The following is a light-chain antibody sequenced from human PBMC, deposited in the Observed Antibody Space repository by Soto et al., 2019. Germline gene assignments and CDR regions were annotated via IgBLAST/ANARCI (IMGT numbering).Light chain of an antibody. CDR1: QSVGNF. CDR3: QQYGNWPLT. CDR2: DTS. Sequence: EIVLTQSPGTLSLSPGERASLSCRASQSVGNFLVWYQQKPGQAPSLLIYDTSNRATGIPARFSGSGSGTDFTLTMSSLEPEDFAIYSCQQYGNWPLTFGGGTKVEIK. V-gene: IGKV3-11*01. J-gene: IGKJ4*01.